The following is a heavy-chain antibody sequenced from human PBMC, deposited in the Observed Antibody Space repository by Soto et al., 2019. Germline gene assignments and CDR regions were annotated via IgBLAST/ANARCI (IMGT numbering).Heavy chain of an antibody. V-gene: IGHV3-30*18. CDR3: AKDVAPLSSSTLPIFDY. CDR2: ISYDGSNK. D-gene: IGHD6-6*01. Sequence: GGSLRLSCAASGFTFSSYGLHWVRQAPGKGLEWVAVISYDGSNKYYADSVKGRFTISRDNSKNTLYLQMNSLRAEDTAVYYCAKDVAPLSSSTLPIFDYWGQGTLVTVSS. CDR1: GFTFSSYG. J-gene: IGHJ4*02.